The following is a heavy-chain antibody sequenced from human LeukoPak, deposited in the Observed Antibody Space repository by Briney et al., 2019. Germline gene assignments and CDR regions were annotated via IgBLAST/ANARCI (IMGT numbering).Heavy chain of an antibody. Sequence: SETLSLTCTVSGGAINSYNGNWIRQPAGKGLEWIGRIYSSGSTTYNPSLKSRVTMSVDTSKNQFSLRLSSVTAADTAVYYCARVQDLRTDWFDPWGQGTLFTVSS. J-gene: IGHJ5*02. CDR2: IYSSGST. CDR3: ARVQDLRTDWFDP. V-gene: IGHV4-4*07. CDR1: GGAINSYN.